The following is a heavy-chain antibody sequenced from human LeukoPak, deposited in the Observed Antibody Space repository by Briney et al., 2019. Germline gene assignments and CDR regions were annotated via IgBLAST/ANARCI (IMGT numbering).Heavy chain of an antibody. CDR3: ASTTLYYGSGTYYYYYYMDV. Sequence: SETLSLTCAVSGGSISSYYWSWIRQPPGKGLEWIGYIYYSGSTNYNPSLKSRVTISVDTSKNQFSLKLSSVTAADTAVYYCASTTLYYGSGTYYYYYYMDVWGKGTTVTVSS. V-gene: IGHV4-59*08. CDR2: IYYSGST. CDR1: GGSISSYY. J-gene: IGHJ6*03. D-gene: IGHD3-10*01.